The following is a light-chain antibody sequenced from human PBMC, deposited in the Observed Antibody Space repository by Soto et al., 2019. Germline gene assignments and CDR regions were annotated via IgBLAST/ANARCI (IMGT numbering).Light chain of an antibody. CDR2: DAS. CDR1: QSVNRY. J-gene: IGKJ4*02. Sequence: EIVLTQSPATLSLSPGERATLSCWASQSVNRYLVWYQQKPGQAPRLLMYDASKRATGIPARFSGSGSGTDFTLTIFSLVPQAWALTYCQYYGRSPLTFRGGTKVNIK. CDR3: QYYGRSPLT. V-gene: IGKV3-11*01.